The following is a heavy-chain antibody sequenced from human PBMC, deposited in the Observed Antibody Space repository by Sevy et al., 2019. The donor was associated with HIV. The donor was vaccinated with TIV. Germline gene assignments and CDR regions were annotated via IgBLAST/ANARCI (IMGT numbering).Heavy chain of an antibody. J-gene: IGHJ6*02. D-gene: IGHD4-17*01. CDR3: ARVDYGDYVRYYYYYGMDV. V-gene: IGHV1-18*01. CDR2: ISAYNGNT. CDR1: GYTFTSYG. Sequence: ASAKVSCKASGYTFTSYGISWVRQAPGQGLEWMGWISAYNGNTNYAQKLQGRVTMTTDTSTSTAYMELRSLRSDDTAVYYCARVDYGDYVRYYYYYGMDVWGQGTTVTVSS.